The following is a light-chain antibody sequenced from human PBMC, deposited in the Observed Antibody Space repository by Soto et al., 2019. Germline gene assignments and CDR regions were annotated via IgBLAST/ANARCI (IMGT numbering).Light chain of an antibody. CDR3: SAYTSIGTVV. CDR1: SSDVGIYTH. Sequence: QSALTQPASVSGSPGQSITISCTGTSSDVGIYTHVSWYQQHPGKAPKLIIYEVHNRPSGVSNRFSGSKSGNTASLTISGLQAEDEADYYCSAYTSIGTVVFGGGTKVTVL. J-gene: IGLJ3*02. CDR2: EVH. V-gene: IGLV2-14*01.